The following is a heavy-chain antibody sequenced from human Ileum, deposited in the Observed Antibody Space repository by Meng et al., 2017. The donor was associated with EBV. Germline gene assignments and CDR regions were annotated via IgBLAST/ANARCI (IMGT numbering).Heavy chain of an antibody. D-gene: IGHD3-22*01. CDR1: WDTCPVNLAA. J-gene: IGHJ4*02. Sequence: PPSTHSPPPVNVWDTCPVNLAASHWLTHSPSGGLDWLGRTYYRSKWYTAYAVSVQSRITNNPDTSTNQFSLQLNSVTPEDTAVYYCARDSSSSAYSPFDYWGQGTLVTVSS. V-gene: IGHV6-1*01. CDR3: ARDSSSSAYSPFDY. CDR2: TYYRSKWYT.